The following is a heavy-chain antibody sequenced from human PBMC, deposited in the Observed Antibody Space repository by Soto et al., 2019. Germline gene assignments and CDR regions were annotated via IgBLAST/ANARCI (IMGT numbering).Heavy chain of an antibody. CDR1: GGTFSSYA. Sequence: GASVKVSCKASGGTFSSYAISWVRQAPGQGLEWMGGIIPIFGTANYAQKFQGRVTITADESTSTAYMELSSLRSEDTAVYYCARDHCSGGSCYSYYYYGVDVWGQGTTVTVSS. D-gene: IGHD2-15*01. CDR3: ARDHCSGGSCYSYYYYGVDV. CDR2: IIPIFGTA. J-gene: IGHJ6*02. V-gene: IGHV1-69*13.